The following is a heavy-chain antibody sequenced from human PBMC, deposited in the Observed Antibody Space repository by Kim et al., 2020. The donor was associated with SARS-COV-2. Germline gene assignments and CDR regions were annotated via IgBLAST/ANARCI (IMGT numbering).Heavy chain of an antibody. Sequence: GGSLRLSCTASGFTFIYYVVRWVRQAPGKGLEYVSTITSNGDHTYYAGSVEGRFTISRDDSKNTLYLQMGFLRPEDKAMYYCARDRGYEFLW. CDR3: ARDRGYEFL. J-gene: IGHJ2*01. CDR1: GFTFIYYV. CDR2: ITSNGDHT. D-gene: IGHD3-10*01. V-gene: IGHV3-64*02.